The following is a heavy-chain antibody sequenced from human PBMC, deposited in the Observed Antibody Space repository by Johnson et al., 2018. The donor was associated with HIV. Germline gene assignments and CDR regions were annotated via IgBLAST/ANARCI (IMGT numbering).Heavy chain of an antibody. CDR1: GFTFSTYG. J-gene: IGHJ3*02. V-gene: IGHV3-30*02. D-gene: IGHD3-10*01. CDR3: AKSSSATYYGDAFDM. CDR2: IRYDGKDK. Sequence: QVQLVESGGGVVPPGGSLRLSCAASGFTFSTYGIHWVRQAPGKGLEWVSFIRYDGKDKYYADFVKGRFTISRDHSKKTLSLQMNSLRPEDTAVYYCAKSSSATYYGDAFDMWGQGTMVTVSA.